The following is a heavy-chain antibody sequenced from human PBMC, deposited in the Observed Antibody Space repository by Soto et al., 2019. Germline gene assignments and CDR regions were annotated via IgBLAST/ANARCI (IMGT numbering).Heavy chain of an antibody. CDR2: ISAYNGNT. J-gene: IGHJ4*02. D-gene: IGHD6-13*01. Sequence: QVHLVQSGPEVKKPGASVKVSCKASGYTFTDYGISWVRQAPGQGLEWMGWISAYNGNTDYVQELQGIVTMTIDTSTSTAYMELTSLRSDDTAVYYCARDRSSSHYWGQGTLVTVSS. CDR1: GYTFTDYG. CDR3: ARDRSSSHY. V-gene: IGHV1-18*04.